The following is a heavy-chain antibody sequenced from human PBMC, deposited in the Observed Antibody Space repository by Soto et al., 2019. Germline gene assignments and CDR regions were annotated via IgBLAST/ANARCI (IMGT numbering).Heavy chain of an antibody. CDR1: GGSISSSNW. Sequence: SETLALTCADSGGSISSSNWWSWVRQPPGKGLEWIGEIYHSGSTNYNPSLKSRVTISVDKSKNQFSLKLSSVTAADTAVYYCARNTYYYDRSGHYCFDYWGQGTLVTVSS. CDR3: ARNTYYYDRSGHYCFDY. CDR2: IYHSGST. V-gene: IGHV4-4*02. J-gene: IGHJ4*02. D-gene: IGHD3-22*01.